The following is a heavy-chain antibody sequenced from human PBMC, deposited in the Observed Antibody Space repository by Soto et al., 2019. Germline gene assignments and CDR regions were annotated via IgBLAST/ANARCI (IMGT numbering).Heavy chain of an antibody. CDR3: ARNPYSYESSGYLLNWFDP. CDR1: GYSISRGYY. J-gene: IGHJ5*02. CDR2: VYQSGRT. Sequence: PSETLSLTCSVSGYSISRGYYWGWIRQPPGKGLEWIGSVYQSGRTYYKPSLKSRVTISIDTSKNQFFLNLTSVTAADTAVYYCARNPYSYESSGYLLNWFDPWGQGTLVPVSS. D-gene: IGHD3-22*01. V-gene: IGHV4-38-2*01.